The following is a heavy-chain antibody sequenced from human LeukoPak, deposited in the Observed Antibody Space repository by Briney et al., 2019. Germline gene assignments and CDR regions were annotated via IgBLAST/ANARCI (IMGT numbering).Heavy chain of an antibody. Sequence: SETLSLTCTVSGGSISSNSYYWGWVRQSPGKGLEWIGSMYYSGSTYYNPSLKSRVTISVDTSKNHFSLRLNSVTAADTAVYYCARSMRREYYYGSSPYLYFDYWGQGTLVTVSP. V-gene: IGHV4-39*07. CDR2: MYYSGST. CDR3: ARSMRREYYYGSSPYLYFDY. D-gene: IGHD3-22*01. CDR1: GGSISSNSYY. J-gene: IGHJ4*02.